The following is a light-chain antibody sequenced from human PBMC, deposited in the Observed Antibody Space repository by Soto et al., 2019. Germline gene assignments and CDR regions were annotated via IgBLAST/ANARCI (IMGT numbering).Light chain of an antibody. CDR2: EVS. J-gene: IGLJ1*01. CDR3: SSYAGSVYV. Sequence: QSALTQPPSASGSPGQSVTISCTGTSSDVGGYNYVSWYQQHPGKAPKLMIYEVSKRPSGVPDRFSGSNSGNTASLTVSGLQAEDEADYYCSSYAGSVYVFGTGTKVTVL. CDR1: SSDVGGYNY. V-gene: IGLV2-8*01.